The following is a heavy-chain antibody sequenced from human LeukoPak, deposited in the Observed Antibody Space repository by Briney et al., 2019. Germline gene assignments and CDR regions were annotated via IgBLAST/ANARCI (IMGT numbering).Heavy chain of an antibody. CDR3: ARVLRPMASQYYFDY. CDR1: GGSISSYY. J-gene: IGHJ4*02. Sequence: SETLSLTCSVSGGSISSYYWSWIRQPPGKGLEWIGYIYYSGTTSYNPSLKTRVTISIDTSKNQFSLKLSSVTAADTAVYYCARVLRPMASQYYFDYWGQGTLVTVSS. D-gene: IGHD3-10*01. V-gene: IGHV4-59*01. CDR2: IYYSGTT.